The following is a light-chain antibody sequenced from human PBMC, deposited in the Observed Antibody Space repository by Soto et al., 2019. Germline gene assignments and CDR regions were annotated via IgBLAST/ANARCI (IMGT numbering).Light chain of an antibody. V-gene: IGLV2-11*01. CDR1: SSDVGGYNY. J-gene: IGLJ2*01. CDR3: GGWDDSLSGPV. Sequence: QSALTQPRSVSGSLGQSVTISCTGTSSDVGGYNYVSWYQQHPGKAPKLMIYDVNKRPSGVPARFSGSKSGTSASLAISGLRSEDEADYYCGGWDDSLSGPVFGGGTKVTVL. CDR2: DVN.